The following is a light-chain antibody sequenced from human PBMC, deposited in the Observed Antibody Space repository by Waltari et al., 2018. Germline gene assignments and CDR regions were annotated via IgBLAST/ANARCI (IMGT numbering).Light chain of an antibody. V-gene: IGKV4-1*01. Sequence: DIVMTQSPDSLAASPGWRATNTGKSSPGILDSSNKRNYLGWYQQKPGQPPKLPIYWASTREFGVPDRFSGSGSGTDFTLTINSLQPEDVAVYYCQQYYSSPPAWTFGQGTKVEIK. CDR1: PGILDSSNKRNY. CDR2: WAS. J-gene: IGKJ1*01. CDR3: QQYYSSPPAWT.